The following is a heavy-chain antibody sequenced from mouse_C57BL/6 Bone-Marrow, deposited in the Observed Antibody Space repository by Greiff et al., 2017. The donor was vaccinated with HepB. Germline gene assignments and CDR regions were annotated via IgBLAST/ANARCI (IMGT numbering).Heavy chain of an antibody. J-gene: IGHJ3*01. D-gene: IGHD2-2*01. V-gene: IGHV1-69*01. CDR2: IDPSDSYT. CDR1: GYTFTSYW. CDR3: ARGLRRSWFAY. Sequence: QVQLQQPGAELVMPGASVKLSCKASGYTFTSYWMHWVKQRPGQGLEWFGEIDPSDSYTNYNQKFKGKSTLTVDKSSSTAYMQLSSLTSEDSAVYYCARGLRRSWFAYWGQGTLVTVSA.